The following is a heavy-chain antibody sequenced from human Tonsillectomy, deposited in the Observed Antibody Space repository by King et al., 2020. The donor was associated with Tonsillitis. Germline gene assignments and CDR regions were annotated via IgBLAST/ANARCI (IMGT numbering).Heavy chain of an antibody. CDR2: ISLVRRDK. J-gene: IGHJ5*02. Sequence: QLVQSGGGVVQPGRSLRLSCAASGFTFSSYAMHWVGRPPARGLGWGAVISLVRRDKYYADSVKGRSTISRDNSKNTLYLQMNSLRAEDTAVYYCARDLDYGDYVGWFDPWGQGTLVTVSS. V-gene: IGHV3-30*04. CDR1: GFTFSSYA. CDR3: ARDLDYGDYVGWFDP. D-gene: IGHD4-17*01.